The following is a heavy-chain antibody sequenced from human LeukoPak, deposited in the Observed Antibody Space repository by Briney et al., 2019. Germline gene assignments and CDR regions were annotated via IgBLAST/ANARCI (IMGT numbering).Heavy chain of an antibody. CDR2: ISYDGSNK. J-gene: IGHJ5*02. CDR3: ASPGELSLS. D-gene: IGHD3-16*02. CDR1: GFTFSSYA. Sequence: TGRSLRLSCAASGFTFSSYAMHWVRQAPGKGLEWVAVISYDGSNKYYADSVKGRFTISRDNTKNSLYLQMNSLRAEDTAVYYCASPGELSLSWGQGTLVTVSS. V-gene: IGHV3-30-3*01.